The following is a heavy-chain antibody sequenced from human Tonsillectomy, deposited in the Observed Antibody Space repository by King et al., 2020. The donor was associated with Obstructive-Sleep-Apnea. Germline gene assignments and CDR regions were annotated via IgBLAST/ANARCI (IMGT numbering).Heavy chain of an antibody. V-gene: IGHV3-30*18. CDR3: AKDTARGYGPNPIDY. Sequence: VQLVESGGGVVQPGRSLRLSCAASGFTFSSFGIHWVRQAPGKGLEWVAVISYDGINMYYADSVKGRFTISRDNSKKTLYLQMNSLRTEDTAVYYCAKDTARGYGPNPIDYWGQGTLVTVSS. D-gene: IGHD6-25*01. CDR1: GFTFSSFG. J-gene: IGHJ4*02. CDR2: ISYDGINM.